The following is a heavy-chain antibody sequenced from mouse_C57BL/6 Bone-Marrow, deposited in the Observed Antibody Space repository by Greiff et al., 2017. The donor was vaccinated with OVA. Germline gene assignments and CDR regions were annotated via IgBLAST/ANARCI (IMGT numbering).Heavy chain of an antibody. CDR2: IYPGSGNT. J-gene: IGHJ2*01. D-gene: IGHD1-1*01. V-gene: IGHV1-76*01. CDR1: GYTFTDYY. CDR3: ARGGEFITTVVASFDY. Sequence: QVQLKESGAELVRPGASVKLSCKASGYTFTDYYINWVKQRPGQGLEWIARIYPGSGNTYYNEKFKGKATLTAEKSSSTAYMQLSSLTSEDSAVYFCARGGEFITTVVASFDYWGQGTTLTVSS.